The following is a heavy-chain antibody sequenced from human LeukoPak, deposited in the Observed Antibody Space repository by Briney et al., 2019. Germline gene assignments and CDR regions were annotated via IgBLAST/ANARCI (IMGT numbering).Heavy chain of an antibody. Sequence: SETLSLTCTVSGGSISSYYWSWIRQPPGKGLEWIGYIYYTRSTHYNPSLKSRVTISVDTSKNQFSLKLSSVTAADTAVYYCARAASLYDILTGYRHNAFDYWGQGTLVTVSS. V-gene: IGHV4-59*12. CDR1: GGSISSYY. CDR3: ARAASLYDILTGYRHNAFDY. CDR2: IYYTRST. J-gene: IGHJ4*02. D-gene: IGHD3-9*01.